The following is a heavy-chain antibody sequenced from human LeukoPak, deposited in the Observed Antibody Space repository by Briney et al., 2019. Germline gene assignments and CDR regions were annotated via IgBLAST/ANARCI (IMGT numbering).Heavy chain of an antibody. V-gene: IGHV3-23*01. CDR2: ISGSGGST. CDR3: AKDLYNWNDHGMDV. D-gene: IGHD1-20*01. CDR1: GFTFSSNA. J-gene: IGHJ6*02. Sequence: PGGSLRLSCAASGFTFSSNAMSWVRQAPGKGLEWVSTISGSGGSTYYADSVKGRFTISRDNSKNTLYLQMNTLRAEDTAVYYCAKDLYNWNDHGMDVWGQGTTVTVSS.